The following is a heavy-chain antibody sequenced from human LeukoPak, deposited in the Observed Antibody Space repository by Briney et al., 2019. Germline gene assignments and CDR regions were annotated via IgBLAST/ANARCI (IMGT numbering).Heavy chain of an antibody. D-gene: IGHD2-8*01. J-gene: IGHJ4*02. V-gene: IGHV3-21*01. CDR1: GFTFSSYS. Sequence: GGSLRLSCAASGFTFSSYSMNWVRQAPGKGLEGVPSISSSGSYIHYADSVKGRFTISRDNARNSLYLQMHTLGAEDTAVYCCPGRSCSNGLCPFYYRGQRTLGPLS. CDR2: ISSSGSYI. CDR3: PGRSCSNGLCPFYY.